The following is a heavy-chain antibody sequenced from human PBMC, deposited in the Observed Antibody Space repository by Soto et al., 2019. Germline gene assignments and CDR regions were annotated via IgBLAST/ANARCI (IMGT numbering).Heavy chain of an antibody. V-gene: IGHV4-30-2*06. CDR2: TYQSGSD. CDR3: PRDSCGTDF. Sequence: PSETLSLTCTVSGGSISHCGYSWTWIRQSPGKGLEWLGNTYQSGSDYYNPSLKSRVTTSVDRSKNHFSLNVTSVTAADTAVYECPRDSCGTDFWGPGTTGT. CDR1: GGSISHCGYS. J-gene: IGHJ6*02.